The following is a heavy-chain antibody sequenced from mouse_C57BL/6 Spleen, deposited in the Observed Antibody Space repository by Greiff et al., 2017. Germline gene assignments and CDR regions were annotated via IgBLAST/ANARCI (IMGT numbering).Heavy chain of an antibody. D-gene: IGHD1-3*01. CDR2: IDPNSGGT. Sequence: QVHVKQPGAELVKPGASVKLSCKASGYTFTSYWMHWVKQRPGRGLEWIGRIDPNSGGTKYNEKFKSKATLTVDKPSSTAYMQLSSLTSEDSAVYYCDNEYYYAMDYWGQGTSVTVSS. CDR1: GYTFTSYW. CDR3: DNEYYYAMDY. J-gene: IGHJ4*01. V-gene: IGHV1-72*01.